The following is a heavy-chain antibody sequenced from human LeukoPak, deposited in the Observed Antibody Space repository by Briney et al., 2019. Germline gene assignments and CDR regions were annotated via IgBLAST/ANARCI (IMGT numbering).Heavy chain of an antibody. D-gene: IGHD6-19*01. CDR3: AREPVGIAVAGTFDY. CDR1: GGSISSYY. J-gene: IGHJ4*02. CDR2: IYTSGSI. Sequence: PSETLSLTCTVSGGSISSYYWSWIRQPAGKGLEWIGRIYTSGSINYNPSLKSRVTMSVDTSKNQFSLKLSSVTAADTAVYYCAREPVGIAVAGTFDYWGQGTLVTVSS. V-gene: IGHV4-4*07.